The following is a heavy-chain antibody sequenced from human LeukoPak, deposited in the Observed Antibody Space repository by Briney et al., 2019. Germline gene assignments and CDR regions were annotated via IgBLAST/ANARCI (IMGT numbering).Heavy chain of an antibody. Sequence: GASVKVSCKASGYTFTGYYMHWVRQAPGQGLEWMGWINPNSGGTNYAQRFQGRVTMTRDTSISTAYMELSRLRSDDTAVYYCARVSAAGVVWFDPWGQETLVTVSS. V-gene: IGHV1-2*02. D-gene: IGHD6-13*01. CDR1: GYTFTGYY. J-gene: IGHJ5*02. CDR3: ARVSAAGVVWFDP. CDR2: INPNSGGT.